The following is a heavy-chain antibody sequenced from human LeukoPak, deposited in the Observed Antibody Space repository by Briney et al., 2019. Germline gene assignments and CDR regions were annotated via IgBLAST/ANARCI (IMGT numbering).Heavy chain of an antibody. CDR1: GGSISVHY. Sequence: PSETLSLTCTVSGGSISVHYWSWIRHPPGKGLEWMGHIDNSGSFNYYPSLKSRVTISVDTSKNQFSLKLSSVTAADTDVYFCARDLLRTEVLFDIWSQGTMVTVSS. J-gene: IGHJ3*02. D-gene: IGHD4-23*01. CDR3: ARDLLRTEVLFDI. CDR2: IDNSGSF. V-gene: IGHV4-59*11.